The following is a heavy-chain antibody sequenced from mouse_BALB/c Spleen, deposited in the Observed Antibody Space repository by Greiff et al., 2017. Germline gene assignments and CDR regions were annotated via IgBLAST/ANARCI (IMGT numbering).Heavy chain of an antibody. D-gene: IGHD1-1*01. CDR2: INPSSGYT. V-gene: IGHV1-4*01. CDR3: ARASHYYGSRDYAMDY. Sequence: QVQLQQSGAELARPGASVKMSCKASGYTFTSYTMHWVKQRPGQGLEWIGYINPSSGYTNYNQKFKDKATLTADKSSSTAYMQLSSLTSEDSAVYYCARASHYYGSRDYAMDYWGQGTSVTVSS. J-gene: IGHJ4*01. CDR1: GYTFTSYT.